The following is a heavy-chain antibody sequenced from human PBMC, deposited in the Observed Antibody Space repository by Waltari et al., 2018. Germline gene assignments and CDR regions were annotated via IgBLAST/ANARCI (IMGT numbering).Heavy chain of an antibody. CDR2: IIPMLDIK. Sequence: QVRLLQYGTKVQNPGSSEKVTRQDAGGTTSRPAIPWVSQAPGQGLEWMGGIIPMLDIKNYAQKFQGRVTITADKSTSTAYIELNSLSSEDTAVYYCARDRQPYYYDSSGYYYYFDYWGQGTLVTVSS. D-gene: IGHD3-22*01. CDR1: GGTTSRPA. CDR3: ARDRQPYYYDSSGYYYYFDY. V-gene: IGHV1-69*10. J-gene: IGHJ4*02.